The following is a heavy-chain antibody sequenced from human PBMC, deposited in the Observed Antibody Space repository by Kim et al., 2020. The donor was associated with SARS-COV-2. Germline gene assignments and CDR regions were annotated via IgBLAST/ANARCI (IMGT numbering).Heavy chain of an antibody. D-gene: IGHD3-10*01. V-gene: IGHV4-34*01. CDR2: INHSGST. J-gene: IGHJ6*02. CDR3: ARGPTMVRGVPYGMDV. Sequence: SETLSLTCAVYGGSFSGYYWSWIRQPPGKGLEWIGEINHSGSTNYNPSLKSRVTISVDTSKNQFSLKLSSVTAADTAVYYCARGPTMVRGVPYGMDVWGQGTTVTVSS. CDR1: GGSFSGYY.